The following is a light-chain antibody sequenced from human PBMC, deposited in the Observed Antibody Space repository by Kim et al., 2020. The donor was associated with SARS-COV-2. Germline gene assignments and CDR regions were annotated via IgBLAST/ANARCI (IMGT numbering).Light chain of an antibody. CDR1: SGHSSYA. CDR2: LNSDGSH. J-gene: IGLJ3*02. V-gene: IGLV4-69*01. CDR3: QTWGTGIWV. Sequence: SGSQGASVKLTCTLSSGHSSYAIAWHQQQPEKGPRYLMKLNSDGSHSKGDGIPDRFSGSSSGAERYLTISSLQSEDEADYYCQTWGTGIWVFGGG.